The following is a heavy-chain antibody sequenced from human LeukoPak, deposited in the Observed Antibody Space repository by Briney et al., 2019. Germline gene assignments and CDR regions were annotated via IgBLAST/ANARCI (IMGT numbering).Heavy chain of an antibody. V-gene: IGHV3-48*03. D-gene: IGHD2-21*01. Sequence: PGGSLRLSCAASGFTFSTYEFNWVRQAPGKGLEWVAYIGVGDNAIYYADSVGGRFTASRDNAQNSLYLDMHSLRVEDAALYYCARETAHCGGDCFDYWDQGTLVTVSS. CDR1: GFTFSTYE. J-gene: IGHJ4*02. CDR2: IGVGDNAI. CDR3: ARETAHCGGDCFDY.